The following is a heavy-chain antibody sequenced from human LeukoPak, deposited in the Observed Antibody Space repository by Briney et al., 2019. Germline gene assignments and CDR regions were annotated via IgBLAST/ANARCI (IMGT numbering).Heavy chain of an antibody. V-gene: IGHV4-59*08. CDR3: VKSGGYGLIDY. CDR2: IYYSGST. J-gene: IGHJ4*02. Sequence: PSETLSLTCTVSGCSISSYYWSWIRQPPGKGLEWIGYIYYSGSTNYNPSLKNRVTISIDTSKNQFSLRLNSVTAANTAMYFCVKSGGYGLIDYWGQGTLVTVSS. D-gene: IGHD1-26*01. CDR1: GCSISSYY.